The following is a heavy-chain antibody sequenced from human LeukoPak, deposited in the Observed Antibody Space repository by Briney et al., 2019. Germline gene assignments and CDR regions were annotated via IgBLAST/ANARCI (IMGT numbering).Heavy chain of an antibody. V-gene: IGHV3-23*01. CDR1: GFTFSSYX. CDR3: ARVPRGSYSFDY. J-gene: IGHJ4*02. Sequence: SCXASGFTFSSYXXSWVRXAPGXXXEXVSAISGSGGSTYYADSVKGRFTISRDNAMNTLYLQMNSLRAEDTAVYYCARVPRGSYSFDYWGQGTLVTVSS. D-gene: IGHD1-26*01. CDR2: ISGSGGST.